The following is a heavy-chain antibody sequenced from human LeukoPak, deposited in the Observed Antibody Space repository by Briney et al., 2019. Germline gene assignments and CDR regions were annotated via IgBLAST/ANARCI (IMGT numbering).Heavy chain of an antibody. CDR1: GGSFSGYY. V-gene: IGHV4-34*01. CDR2: INHSGST. D-gene: IGHD2-21*02. J-gene: IGHJ4*02. Sequence: SETLSLTCAVYGGSFSGYYWSWIRQPPGKGLEWIGEINHSGSTNYNPSLKSRVTISVDTSKNQFSLKLSSVTAADTAVYYCARVSNSLLEDVRKYYFDYWGQGTLVTVSS. CDR3: ARVSNSLLEDVRKYYFDY.